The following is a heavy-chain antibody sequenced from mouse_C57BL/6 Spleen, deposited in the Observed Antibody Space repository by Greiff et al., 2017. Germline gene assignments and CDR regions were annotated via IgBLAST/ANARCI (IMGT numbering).Heavy chain of an antibody. J-gene: IGHJ1*03. V-gene: IGHV1-69*01. CDR2: IDPSDSYT. CDR1: GYTFTSYW. CDR3: ASGRLEYFDV. D-gene: IGHD4-1*01. Sequence: QVHVKQPGAELVMPGASVKLSCKASGYTFTSYWMHWVKQRPGQGLEWIGEIDPSDSYTNYNQKFKGKSTLTVDKSSSTAYMQLSSLTSEDSAVYYCASGRLEYFDVWGTGTTVTVSS.